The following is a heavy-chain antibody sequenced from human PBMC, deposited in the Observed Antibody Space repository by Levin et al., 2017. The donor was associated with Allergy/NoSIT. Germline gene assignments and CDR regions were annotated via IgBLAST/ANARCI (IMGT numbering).Heavy chain of an antibody. CDR1: DFSVSNFY. D-gene: IGHD3-10*01. CDR2: IRGDGST. J-gene: IGHJ3*02. CDR3: ARDYYGSGRSDVAFDI. Sequence: GGSLRLSCAASDFSVSNFYINWVRQAPGKGLEWVSFIRGDGSTVYADSAKGRFIISRDNAKNTVYLQMNSLRAEDTAIYYCARDYYGSGRSDVAFDIWGQGTKVTVSS. V-gene: IGHV3-53*01.